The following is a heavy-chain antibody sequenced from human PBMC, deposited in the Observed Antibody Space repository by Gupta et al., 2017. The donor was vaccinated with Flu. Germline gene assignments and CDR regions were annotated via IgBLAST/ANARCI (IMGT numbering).Heavy chain of an antibody. CDR2: IHAGGAT. V-gene: IGHV3-53*04. J-gene: IGHJ3*02. Sequence: EERVAESGGDLVQPGGSLRLSCAISGLSVGGNYMSWVRQAPGRGLEWLSVIHAGGATFYADSAKGRFTMSRHNPENMVYLQMNSLRHEDTAVYYCARGPNFDTWGQGTMVTVSS. CDR3: ARGPNFDT. CDR1: GLSVGGNY.